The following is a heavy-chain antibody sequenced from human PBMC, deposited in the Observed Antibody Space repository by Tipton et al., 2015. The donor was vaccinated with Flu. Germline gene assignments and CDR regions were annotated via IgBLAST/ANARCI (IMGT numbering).Heavy chain of an antibody. CDR1: GYTFTTHW. D-gene: IGHD2-15*01. J-gene: IGHJ5*02. V-gene: IGHV1-46*04. CDR2: INANDGGT. Sequence: QLVQSGAEVKEPGASVKVSCKTSGYTFTTHWMHWVRQAPGQGLEWMGVINANDGGTVYAQSLRGRLTLTRDTSTGTVYLELSSLRSEDTAVYYCARDFSASGTCWWFDPWGQGTLVTVSS. CDR3: ARDFSASGTCWWFDP.